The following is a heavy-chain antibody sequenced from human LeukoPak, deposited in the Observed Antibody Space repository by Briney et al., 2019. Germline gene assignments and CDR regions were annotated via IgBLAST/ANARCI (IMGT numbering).Heavy chain of an antibody. CDR2: ITSEGSST. CDR3: ARGSSVVALD. V-gene: IGHV3-74*01. J-gene: IGHJ4*02. Sequence: GGSLRLSCAASGFTFSSYWMHWVRHVPGKGLVWVSRITSEGSSTSYADSVKGRFTISRDNAKNTLYLQMNSLRAEDTAVYYCARGSSVVALDWGQGTLVTVSP. D-gene: IGHD2-15*01. CDR1: GFTFSSYW.